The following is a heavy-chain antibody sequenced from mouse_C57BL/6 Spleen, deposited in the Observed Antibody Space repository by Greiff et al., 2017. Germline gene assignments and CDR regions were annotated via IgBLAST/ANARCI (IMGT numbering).Heavy chain of an antibody. Sequence: EVKLVESGGGLVQPKGSLKLSCAASGFSFNTYAMNWVRQAPGKGLEWVARIRSKSNNYATYYADSVKDRFTISRDDSESMLYLQMNNLKTEDTAMYYCVRGPGLFAYWGQGTLVTVSA. J-gene: IGHJ3*01. CDR2: IRSKSNNYAT. V-gene: IGHV10-1*01. CDR3: VRGPGLFAY. CDR1: GFSFNTYA. D-gene: IGHD3-2*02.